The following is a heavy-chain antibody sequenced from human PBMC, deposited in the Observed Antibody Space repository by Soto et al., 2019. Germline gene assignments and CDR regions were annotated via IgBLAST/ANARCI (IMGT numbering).Heavy chain of an antibody. D-gene: IGHD3-16*01. CDR3: ARSGVTYDLPYYYYYYYMDV. V-gene: IGHV1-69*02. J-gene: IGHJ6*03. CDR2: IIPILGIA. Sequence: SVKVSCTASGGTFSSYTISWVRQAPGQGLEWMGRIIPILGIANYAQKFQGRVTITADKSTSTAYMELSSLRSEDTAVYYCARSGVTYDLPYYYYYYYMDVWGKGTTVTVSS. CDR1: GGTFSSYT.